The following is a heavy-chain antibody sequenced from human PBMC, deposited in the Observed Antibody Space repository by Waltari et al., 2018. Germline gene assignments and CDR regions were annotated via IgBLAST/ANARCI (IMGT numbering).Heavy chain of an antibody. CDR3: ARVDGTGWSPFDP. D-gene: IGHD2-8*02. V-gene: IGHV1-2*06. Sequence: QVHLVQSGTEVKEPGSSVRVSCKASADTFDTYYLLWVRQAPGHGLEWMGRMNPRSGVPYYAQKCQGRVTMTRDMSMNTDYLEVNSLTSDDTAVYFCARVDGTGWSPFDPWGRGTLVTVSS. CDR2: MNPRSGVP. CDR1: ADTFDTYY. J-gene: IGHJ5*02.